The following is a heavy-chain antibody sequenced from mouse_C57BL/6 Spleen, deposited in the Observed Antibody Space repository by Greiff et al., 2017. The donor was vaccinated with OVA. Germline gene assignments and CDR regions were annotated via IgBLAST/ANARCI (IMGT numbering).Heavy chain of an antibody. Sequence: QVQLQQPGTELVKPGASVKLSCKASGYTFTSYWMHWVKQRPGQGLEWIGNINPSNGGTNYNEKFKSKATLTVDKSSSTAYMQLSSLTSEDSAVYDCARWDGYDVGWYFDVWGTGTTVTVSS. CDR2: INPSNGGT. D-gene: IGHD2-2*01. V-gene: IGHV1-53*01. J-gene: IGHJ1*03. CDR3: ARWDGYDVGWYFDV. CDR1: GYTFTSYW.